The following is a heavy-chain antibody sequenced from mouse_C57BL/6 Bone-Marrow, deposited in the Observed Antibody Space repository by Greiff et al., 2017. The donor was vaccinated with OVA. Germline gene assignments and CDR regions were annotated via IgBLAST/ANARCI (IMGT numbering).Heavy chain of an antibody. V-gene: IGHV1-15*01. Sequence: QVQLQQSGAELVRPGASVTLSCKASGYTFTDYEMHWVKQTPVHGLEWIGAIDPETGGTAYNQKFKGKAILTADKSSSTAYMELRSLTSEDSAVYYCTRSTGMGDPHYYAMDYWGQGTSVTVSS. J-gene: IGHJ4*01. CDR3: TRSTGMGDPHYYAMDY. D-gene: IGHD3-1*01. CDR2: IDPETGGT. CDR1: GYTFTDYE.